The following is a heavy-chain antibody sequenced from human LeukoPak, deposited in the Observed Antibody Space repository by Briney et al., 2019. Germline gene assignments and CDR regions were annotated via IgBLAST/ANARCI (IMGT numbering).Heavy chain of an antibody. D-gene: IGHD3-22*01. Sequence: ASVKVSCTSSGYTFTSYGISWVRQAPGQGLEWMGWISAYNGNTNYAQKLQGRVTMTTDTSTSTAYMELRSLRSDDTAVYYCASYYYDSSGYYVGAFDIWGQGTMVTVSS. CDR1: GYTFTSYG. V-gene: IGHV1-18*01. CDR2: ISAYNGNT. CDR3: ASYYYDSSGYYVGAFDI. J-gene: IGHJ3*02.